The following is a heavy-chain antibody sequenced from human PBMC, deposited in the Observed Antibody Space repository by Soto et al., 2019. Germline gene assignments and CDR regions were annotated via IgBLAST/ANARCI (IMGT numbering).Heavy chain of an antibody. CDR3: ARVRYFDWSDFDY. Sequence: PGGSLRLSCAASGFTFSSYGMHWVRQAPGKGLEWVAVIWYDGSNKYYADSVKGRFTISRDNSKNTLYLQMNSLRAEDTAVYYCARVRYFDWSDFDYWGQGTLVTVSS. D-gene: IGHD3-9*01. J-gene: IGHJ4*02. CDR1: GFTFSSYG. CDR2: IWYDGSNK. V-gene: IGHV3-33*01.